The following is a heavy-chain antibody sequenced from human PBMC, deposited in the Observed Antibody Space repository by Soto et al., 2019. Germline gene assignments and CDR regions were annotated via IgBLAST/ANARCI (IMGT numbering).Heavy chain of an antibody. CDR3: AREGYYWYLDL. J-gene: IGHJ2*01. D-gene: IGHD3-22*01. CDR1: GGTFSSYT. V-gene: IGHV1-69*08. Sequence: QVQLVQSGAEVKKPGSSVKVSCKASGGTFSSYTSSWVRQAPGQGLEWMGRIIPILGIANYAPKYQVRVTITADKSTSTAYMALSSLRSEDRGVYYCAREGYYWYLDLWGRGTLVTVSS. CDR2: IIPILGIA.